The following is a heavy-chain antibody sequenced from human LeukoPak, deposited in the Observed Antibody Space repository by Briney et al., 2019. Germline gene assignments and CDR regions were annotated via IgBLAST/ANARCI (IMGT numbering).Heavy chain of an antibody. CDR2: TSSSDAGT. J-gene: IGHJ5*02. D-gene: IGHD3-22*01. Sequence: PGGSLRLSCAASGFTLSTYAMSWVRQTPGKGLEWVAATSSSDAGTYHADSVRGRFTISRDNAKNSLYLQMNSLRAEDTAVYYCAGRHYYDSSGYYLPWGQGTLVTVSS. V-gene: IGHV3-23*01. CDR3: AGRHYYDSSGYYLP. CDR1: GFTLSTYA.